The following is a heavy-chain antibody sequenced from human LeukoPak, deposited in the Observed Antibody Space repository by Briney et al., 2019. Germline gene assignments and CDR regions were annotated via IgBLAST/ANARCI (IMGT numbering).Heavy chain of an antibody. Sequence: SQTLSLTFAISGDSVSSNSAAWNWIRQSPSRGLEWLGRTYYRSKWYNDYAVSVKSRITINPDTSKNQFSLQLNSVTPEDTAVYYCARGVTMVRGVIFLGYYYYYMDVWGKGTTVTVSS. CDR3: ARGVTMVRGVIFLGYYYYYMDV. J-gene: IGHJ6*03. CDR2: TYYRSKWYN. V-gene: IGHV6-1*01. D-gene: IGHD3-10*01. CDR1: GDSVSSNSAA.